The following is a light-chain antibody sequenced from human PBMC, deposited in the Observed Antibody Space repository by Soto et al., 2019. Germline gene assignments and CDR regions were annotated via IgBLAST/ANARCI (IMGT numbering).Light chain of an antibody. J-gene: IGKJ4*01. CDR1: QNINRW. CDR2: DAS. V-gene: IGKV1-5*01. Sequence: DIQMTQSPSTLSASVGDRVTITCRASQNINRWLAWYQQKPGKVPKVLIYDASNLETGVPSTLSGSGSGTEFTLTISSLQPDDFATYYCQQYDSFSMTFGGGTKVEIK. CDR3: QQYDSFSMT.